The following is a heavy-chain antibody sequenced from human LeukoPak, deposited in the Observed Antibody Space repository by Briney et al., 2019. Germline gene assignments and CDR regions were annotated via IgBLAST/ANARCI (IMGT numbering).Heavy chain of an antibody. CDR3: ASHSSYWLLGY. CDR1: GFTFTNAW. V-gene: IGHV3-15*01. J-gene: IGHJ4*02. D-gene: IGHD6-19*01. Sequence: GGSLRLSCAASGFTFTNAWMSWVRQAPGKGLEWVGRIKSKGDGGTTDYAAPVKGRFIISRDDSKDTLYLQMNSLKTEDTAVYFCASHSSYWLLGYWGQGTLVTVSS. CDR2: IKSKGDGGTT.